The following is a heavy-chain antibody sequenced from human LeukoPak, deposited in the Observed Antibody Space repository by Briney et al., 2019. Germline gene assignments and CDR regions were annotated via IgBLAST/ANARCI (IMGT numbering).Heavy chain of an antibody. CDR3: ARGEVVGATFVY. D-gene: IGHD1-26*01. CDR1: GFTFSSYS. Sequence: GGALRLSCAASGFTFSSYSMNWVRQAPAKGLEWVSSISSSSSYIYYADSVKGRFTISRDNAKNSLYLQMNSLRAEDTAVYYCARGEVVGATFVYWGQGTLVTVSS. J-gene: IGHJ4*02. V-gene: IGHV3-21*01. CDR2: ISSSSSYI.